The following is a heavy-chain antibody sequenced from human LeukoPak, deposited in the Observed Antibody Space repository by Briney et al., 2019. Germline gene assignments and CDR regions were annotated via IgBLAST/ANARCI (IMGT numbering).Heavy chain of an antibody. CDR1: GGSISSGDYY. D-gene: IGHD6-19*01. J-gene: IGHJ4*02. CDR2: IYYSGST. V-gene: IGHV4-30-4*08. Sequence: PSQTLSLTCTVSGGSISSGDYYWSWVRQPPGKGLEWIGYIYYSGSTYYNPSLKSRVTISVDTSKNQFSLKLSYVTAADTAVYYCARGREQWVSTDYWGQGTLVTVSS. CDR3: ARGREQWVSTDY.